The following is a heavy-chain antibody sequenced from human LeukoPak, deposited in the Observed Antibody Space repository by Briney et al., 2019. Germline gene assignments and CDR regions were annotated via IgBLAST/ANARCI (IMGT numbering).Heavy chain of an antibody. Sequence: PSETLSLTCTVSSGSISSSHYYWSWIRQPPGKGLEWIGYIYYSGSTNYNPSLKSRVTISVDTSKNQFSLKLSSVTAADTAVYYCARGGDLLDAFDIWGQGTMVTVSS. D-gene: IGHD3-10*01. CDR1: SGSISSSHYY. CDR3: ARGGDLLDAFDI. V-gene: IGHV4-61*01. J-gene: IGHJ3*02. CDR2: IYYSGST.